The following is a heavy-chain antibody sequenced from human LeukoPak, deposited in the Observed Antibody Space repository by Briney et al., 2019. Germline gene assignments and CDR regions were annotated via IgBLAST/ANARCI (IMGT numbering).Heavy chain of an antibody. CDR3: ARHVRDNDSRNLQC. D-gene: IGHD5-24*01. CDR1: GYSFTSYW. CDR2: INPNDSNT. Sequence: GESLKISCKGSGYSFTSYWIGWVRQMPGKGLEWMGIINPNDSNTKYSPSFQGQVTILVDKSISTAYLQWSSLKASDTAIYYCARHVRDNDSRNLQCWGRGTLVTVSS. J-gene: IGHJ4*02. V-gene: IGHV5-51*01.